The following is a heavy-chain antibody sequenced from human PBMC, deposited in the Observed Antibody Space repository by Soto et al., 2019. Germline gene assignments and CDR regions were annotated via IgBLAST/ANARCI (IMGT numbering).Heavy chain of an antibody. V-gene: IGHV1-69*06. J-gene: IGHJ3*02. CDR1: GGTFSSYA. D-gene: IGHD3-22*01. CDR2: IIPIFGTA. Sequence: VKVSCKASGGTFSSYAISWVRQAPGQGLEWMGGIIPIFGTANYAQKFQGRVTITADKSTSTAYMELSSLRSEDTAVYYCARPFSYYYDSSGYPRNAFDIWGQGTMVTVS. CDR3: ARPFSYYYDSSGYPRNAFDI.